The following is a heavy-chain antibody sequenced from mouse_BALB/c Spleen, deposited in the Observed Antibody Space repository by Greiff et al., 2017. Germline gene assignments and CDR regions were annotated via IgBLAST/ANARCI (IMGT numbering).Heavy chain of an antibody. CDR1: GYTFTDYN. J-gene: IGHJ2*01. V-gene: IGHV1S29*02. Sequence: EVQLQQSGPELVKPGASVKISCKASGYTFTDYNMHWVKQSHGKSLEWIGYIYPYNGGTGYNQKFKSKATLTVDNSSSTAYMELRSLTSEDSAVYYCAREGNSLLRIRDFDYWGQGTTLTVSS. D-gene: IGHD1-2*01. CDR3: AREGNSLLRIRDFDY. CDR2: IYPYNGGT.